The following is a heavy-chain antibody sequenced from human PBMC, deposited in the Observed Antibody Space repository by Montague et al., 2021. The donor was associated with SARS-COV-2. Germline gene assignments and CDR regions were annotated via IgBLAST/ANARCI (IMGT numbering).Heavy chain of an antibody. CDR2: MYYTGHT. J-gene: IGHJ4*02. V-gene: IGHV4-61*01. D-gene: IGHD6-6*01. Sequence: SETLSLTCTVSGASVASGNFYWSWIRQPPGKGLEWIGYMYYTGHTNYNPSLESRVTMPVDPSKNQFSLTLTSVTAADTAVYHCARSRANVPSRPGFDYWGQGALVIVSS. CDR1: GASVASGNFY. CDR3: ARSRANVPSRPGFDY.